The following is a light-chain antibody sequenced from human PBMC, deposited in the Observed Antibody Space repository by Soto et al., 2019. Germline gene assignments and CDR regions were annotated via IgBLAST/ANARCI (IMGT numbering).Light chain of an antibody. CDR2: KAS. CDR1: QSISSW. V-gene: IGKV1-5*03. J-gene: IGKJ1*01. Sequence: DIQMTQSPSTLSASVGDRVTITCRASQSISSWLAWYQKKPGKAPKLLIYKASGLESGVPSRFSGSGSGTDFTLTISSLQPDDFATYYCQQYNSYSEAFGQGTKVDIK. CDR3: QQYNSYSEA.